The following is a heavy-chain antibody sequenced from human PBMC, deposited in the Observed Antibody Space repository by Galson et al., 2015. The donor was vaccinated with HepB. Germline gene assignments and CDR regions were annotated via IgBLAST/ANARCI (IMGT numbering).Heavy chain of an antibody. CDR2: LSGSGGST. J-gene: IGHJ4*02. CDR1: GFTFSIYA. V-gene: IGHV3-23*01. CDR3: AKGDGSGLSSGYRGLIHY. D-gene: IGHD3-22*01. Sequence: SLRLSCAASGFTFSIYAMSWVRQAPGKGLEWVSALSGSGGSTYYADSVRGRFAISRDNSKNTLYLQMSSLRGEDTAVYYCAKGDGSGLSSGYRGLIHYWGQGTVVTVSS.